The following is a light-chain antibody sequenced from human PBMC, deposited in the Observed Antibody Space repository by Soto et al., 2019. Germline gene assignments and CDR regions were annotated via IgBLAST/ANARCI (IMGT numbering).Light chain of an antibody. CDR1: SSNIGNNA. V-gene: IGLV1-36*01. CDR2: YDD. CDR3: AAWDDSPNGYV. J-gene: IGLJ1*01. Sequence: QPVLTQPPSVSEAPRQRVTISCSGSSSNIGNNAVNWYQQLPGKAPKLLIYYDDLLPSGVSDRFSGSKSGTSASLAISGLQSEDEADYYCAAWDDSPNGYVFGTGTQLTVL.